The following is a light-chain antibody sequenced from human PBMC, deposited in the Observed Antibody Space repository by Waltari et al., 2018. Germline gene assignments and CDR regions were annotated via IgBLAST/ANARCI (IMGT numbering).Light chain of an antibody. V-gene: IGKV3-11*01. Sequence: DIVLTQSPATLSLSPGARATLSCRASQSIHNYLAWYQQKPDQAPRFLIYDTSNRATGISARFSGSGFGTDFTLTISSLEPEDFAVYYCQQRRNWPLTFGGGTKVEIK. J-gene: IGKJ4*01. CDR1: QSIHNY. CDR2: DTS. CDR3: QQRRNWPLT.